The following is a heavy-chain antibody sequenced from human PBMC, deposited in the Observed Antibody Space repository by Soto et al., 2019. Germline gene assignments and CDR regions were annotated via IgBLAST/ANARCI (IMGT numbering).Heavy chain of an antibody. D-gene: IGHD4-17*01. CDR3: AKNDYSSFGFDY. V-gene: IGHV3-30*18. J-gene: IGHJ4*02. CDR2: ISYDGSNK. Sequence: RLSCAASGFTFSSYGMHWVRQAPGKGLEWVAVISYDGSNKYYADSVKGRFTISRDNSKNTLYLQMNSLRAEDTAVYYCAKNDYSSFGFDYWGQGTRVTAPQ. CDR1: GFTFSSYG.